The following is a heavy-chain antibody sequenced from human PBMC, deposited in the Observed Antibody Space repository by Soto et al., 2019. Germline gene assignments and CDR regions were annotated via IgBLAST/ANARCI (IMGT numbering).Heavy chain of an antibody. CDR1: GFTFTSSA. D-gene: IGHD4-17*01. CDR3: AADYGDYRDYYLMDV. CDR2: IVVGSGNT. J-gene: IGHJ6*02. V-gene: IGHV1-58*01. Sequence: SVKVSCKASGFTFTSSAVQWVRQARGQRLEWIGWIVVGSGNTNYAQKFQERVTITRDMSTSTAYMELSSLRSEDTAVYYCAADYGDYRDYYLMDVWGQGTTVTVSS.